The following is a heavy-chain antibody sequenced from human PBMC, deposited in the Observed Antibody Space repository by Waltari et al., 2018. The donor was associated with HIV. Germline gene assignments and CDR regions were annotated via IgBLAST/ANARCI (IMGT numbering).Heavy chain of an antibody. CDR1: GYTFTGYY. V-gene: IGHV1-2*02. J-gene: IGHJ6*02. CDR2: SNPKSDGT. D-gene: IGHD6-19*01. CDR3: ARDRIAVTGSYYYGMDV. Sequence: QVQLVQSGAEVKKPGASVKVSCKASGYTFTGYYMHRVRQAPGQGLEWMGWSNPKSDGTNYAQRFQGRVTMTRDTSTSTAYMELSRLRSDDTALYYCARDRIAVTGSYYYGMDVWGQGTTVTVSS.